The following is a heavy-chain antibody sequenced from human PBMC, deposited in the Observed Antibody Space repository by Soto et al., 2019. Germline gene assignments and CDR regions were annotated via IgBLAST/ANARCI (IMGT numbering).Heavy chain of an antibody. CDR3: ASGYYYDSSGYYYVRAFDI. V-gene: IGHV5-51*01. CDR2: IYPGDSDT. CDR1: GYSFTSYW. J-gene: IGHJ3*02. D-gene: IGHD3-22*01. Sequence: PGESLKISCKGSGYSFTSYWIGWVRQMPGKGLEWMGIIYPGDSDTRYGPSFQGQVTISADKSISTAYLQWSSLKASDTAMYYCASGYYYDSSGYYYVRAFDIWGQGTMVTVS.